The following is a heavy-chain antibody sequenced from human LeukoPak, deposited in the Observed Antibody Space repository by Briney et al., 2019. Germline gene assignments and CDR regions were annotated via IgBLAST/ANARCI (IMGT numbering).Heavy chain of an antibody. CDR1: GFTFSSYA. CDR3: AREIRRVSRRVSSSSYFDY. V-gene: IGHV3-30*04. D-gene: IGHD6-13*01. Sequence: GRSLRLSCAASGFTFSSYAMHWVRQAPGKGLEWVAFIRYDGSNKYYADSVKGRFTISRDNSKNTLYLQMNSLRAEDTAVYYCAREIRRVSRRVSSSSYFDYWGQGTLVTVSS. J-gene: IGHJ4*02. CDR2: IRYDGSNK.